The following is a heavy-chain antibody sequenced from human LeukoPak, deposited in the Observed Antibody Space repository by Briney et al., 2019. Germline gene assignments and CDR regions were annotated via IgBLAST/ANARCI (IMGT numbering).Heavy chain of an antibody. CDR2: ISAYNGNT. CDR3: ARTVVVTAIRQNAFDI. Sequence: ASVKVSCKASGYTFTSYGISWVRQAPGQGLEWMGWISAYNGNTNNAQKLQGRVTMTTDTSTSTAYMELRSLRSDDTAVYYCARTVVVTAIRQNAFDIWGQGTMVTVSS. J-gene: IGHJ3*02. CDR1: GYTFTSYG. D-gene: IGHD2-21*02. V-gene: IGHV1-18*01.